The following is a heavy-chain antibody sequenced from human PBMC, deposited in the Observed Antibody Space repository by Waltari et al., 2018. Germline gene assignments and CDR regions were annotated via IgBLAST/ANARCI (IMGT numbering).Heavy chain of an antibody. Sequence: QVQLQESGPGLVKPSETLSLTCAVPGYSISSGYYWGWIRKPPGKGLEWIGSIYHSGSTYYNPSLKSRVTISVDTSKSQFSLKLSSVTAADTAVYYCARQAIVLVVYAIPSFDYWGQGTLVTVSS. CDR3: ARQAIVLVVYAIPSFDY. V-gene: IGHV4-38-2*01. J-gene: IGHJ4*02. CDR2: IYHSGST. CDR1: GYSISSGYY. D-gene: IGHD2-8*02.